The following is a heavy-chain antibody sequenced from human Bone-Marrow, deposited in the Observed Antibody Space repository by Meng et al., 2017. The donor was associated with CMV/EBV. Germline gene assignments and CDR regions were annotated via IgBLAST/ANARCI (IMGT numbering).Heavy chain of an antibody. CDR3: ATDPPVCGGDCPLLY. D-gene: IGHD2-21*01. J-gene: IGHJ1*01. CDR1: GLTFSKAW. CDR2: IQGKVDGGSI. Sequence: GGSLRPSCVPAGLTFSKAWMAWVRRAPGKGLEWIGRIQGKVDGGSIQYAAPVKDRFTISRDDAKAIVSLQMDNLRPDDTAVEYCATDPPVCGGDCPLLYWGQGPLVTVSS. V-gene: IGHV3-15*01.